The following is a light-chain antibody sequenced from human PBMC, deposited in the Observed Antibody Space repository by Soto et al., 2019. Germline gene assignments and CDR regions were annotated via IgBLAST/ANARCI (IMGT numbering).Light chain of an antibody. Sequence: QSALSQPPSASGSPGQSVTISCTGTSSDIGGYNYVSWYQQHPGKAPKLMIYEVTNRPSGVPDRFSGSKSGNTASLTVSGLQAEDEADYYCKSYAGSNSWVFGGGTKVTVL. J-gene: IGLJ3*02. CDR1: SSDIGGYNY. CDR3: KSYAGSNSWV. CDR2: EVT. V-gene: IGLV2-8*01.